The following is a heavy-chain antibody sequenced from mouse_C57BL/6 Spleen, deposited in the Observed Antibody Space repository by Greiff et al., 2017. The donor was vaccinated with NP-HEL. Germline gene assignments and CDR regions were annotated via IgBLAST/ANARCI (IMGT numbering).Heavy chain of an antibody. D-gene: IGHD3-2*02. V-gene: IGHV5-17*01. CDR2: ISSGSSTI. J-gene: IGHJ4*01. CDR1: GFTFRDYG. Sequence: DVKLVESGGGLVKPGGSLKLSCAASGFTFRDYGMHWVRPAPEKGLEWVAYISSGSSTIYYADTVQGRFTISRDNAKNTLFLQRTGLRSEDTAMYYCARGFFYAMDYWGQGTSVTVSS. CDR3: ARGFFYAMDY.